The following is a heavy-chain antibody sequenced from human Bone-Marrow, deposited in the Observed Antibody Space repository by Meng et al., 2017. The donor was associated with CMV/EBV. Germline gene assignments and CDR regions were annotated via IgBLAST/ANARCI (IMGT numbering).Heavy chain of an antibody. J-gene: IGHJ4*02. V-gene: IGHV1-18*01. D-gene: IGHD6-6*01. CDR3: ARDLGPCSSSSLLGDY. CDR2: ISAYNGNT. CDR1: GYTFTSYG. Sequence: ASVKVSCKASGYTFTSYGISRVRQAPGQGLEWMGWISAYNGNTNYAQKLQGRVTMTTDTSTSKAYMELRSLRSDDTAVYYCARDLGPCSSSSLLGDYWGQGTLVTVSS.